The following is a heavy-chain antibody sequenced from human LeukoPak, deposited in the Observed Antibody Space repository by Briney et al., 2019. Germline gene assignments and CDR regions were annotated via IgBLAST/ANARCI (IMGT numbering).Heavy chain of an antibody. CDR3: ARWDPSFDAFSDAFDI. CDR1: GGSITKYY. D-gene: IGHD3-9*01. V-gene: IGHV4-59*01. Sequence: SETLSLTCTVSGGSITKYYWSWIRQPPGKGLEWIGYIYYSGRTHYNPSLKSPVTISVDTSKNQFSLNLSSVTAADTAVYYCARWDPSFDAFSDAFDIWGQGTMITVSS. CDR2: IYYSGRT. J-gene: IGHJ3*02.